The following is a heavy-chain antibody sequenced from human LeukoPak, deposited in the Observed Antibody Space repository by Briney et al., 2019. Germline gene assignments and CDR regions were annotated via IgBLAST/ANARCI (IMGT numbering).Heavy chain of an antibody. V-gene: IGHV3-9*01. D-gene: IGHD3-3*01. CDR2: ISWNSGSI. CDR1: GFTFDDYA. J-gene: IGHJ4*02. CDR3: AKESGFQYYFDY. Sequence: GRSPRLSCAASGFTFDDYAMHWVRQAPGKGLEWVSGISWNSGSIGYADSVKGRFTISRDNAKNSLYLQMNSLRAEDTALYYCAKESGFQYYFDYWGQGTLVTVSS.